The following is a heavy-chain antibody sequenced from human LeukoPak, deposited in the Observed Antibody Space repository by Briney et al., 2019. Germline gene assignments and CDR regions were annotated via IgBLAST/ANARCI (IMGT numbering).Heavy chain of an antibody. J-gene: IGHJ4*02. D-gene: IGHD3-22*01. CDR2: IYYSGSI. CDR3: ARTYDSSGYYFDY. CDR1: GYSISSSNW. V-gene: IGHV4-28*05. Sequence: SETLSLTCAVSGYSISSSNWWGWIRQPPGKGLEWIGYIYYSGSIYYNPSLKSRVTVSVDTSKNQFSLNLSSVTAVDTAVYYCARTYDSSGYYFDYWGQGTLVTVSS.